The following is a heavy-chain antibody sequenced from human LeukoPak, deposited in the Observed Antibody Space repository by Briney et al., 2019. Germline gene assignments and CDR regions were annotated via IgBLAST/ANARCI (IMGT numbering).Heavy chain of an antibody. CDR3: ARGGSYSMAIDY. CDR1: GGTFRNYA. V-gene: IGHV1-69*13. D-gene: IGHD1-26*01. J-gene: IGHJ4*02. CDR2: IIPFLGTP. Sequence: GASVKVSCKASGGTFRNYAFSWVRQAPGHGLEWMGGIIPFLGTPNYAQKFQGRVTIAADESTTTVSMEPSSLRSEDTAFYYCARGGSYSMAIDYWGQGTLVTVSS.